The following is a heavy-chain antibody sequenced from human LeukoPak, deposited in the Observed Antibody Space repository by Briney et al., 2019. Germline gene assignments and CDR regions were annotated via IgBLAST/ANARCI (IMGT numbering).Heavy chain of an antibody. CDR3: ARGRGPYGWFDP. D-gene: IGHD3-10*01. CDR1: GFTLSSYR. CDR2: MSSDESTT. V-gene: IGHV3-74*01. Sequence: GGSLRLSCAASGFTLSSYRMHWARQTPGKGLVWVSRMSSDESTTNYADSVRGRFTISRDNAKNALYLQMNNLSAEDTAIYFCARGRGPYGWFDPWGQGTLVTVSS. J-gene: IGHJ5*02.